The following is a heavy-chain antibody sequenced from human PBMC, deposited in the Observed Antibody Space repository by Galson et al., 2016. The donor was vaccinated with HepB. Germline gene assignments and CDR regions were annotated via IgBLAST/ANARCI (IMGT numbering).Heavy chain of an antibody. CDR1: GGSISSSNW. CDR2: SNHSGST. CDR3: ARRPFKTYYFDSSGYYYALSP. V-gene: IGHV4-4*02. Sequence: SETLSLTCAVSGGSISSSNWWSWVRQSPGKGLEWIGESNHSGSTNYNPSLKSRVTISVDKSKNQFSLKLSSVTAADTAVYYCARRPFKTYYFDSSGYYYALSPWGQGTLVTVSS. D-gene: IGHD3-22*01. J-gene: IGHJ5*02.